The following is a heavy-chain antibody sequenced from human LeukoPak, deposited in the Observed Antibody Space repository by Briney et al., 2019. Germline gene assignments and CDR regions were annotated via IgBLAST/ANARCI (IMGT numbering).Heavy chain of an antibody. Sequence: GGSLRLSCAASAFTSSYYAMSWVRQAPGKGLEWVSAISGSGANTYYADSVKGRFTISRDNSKNTLYLQMDSLRAEDTAVYYCARDVGQFDFWGLGTLVTVSS. CDR3: ARDVGQFDF. CDR2: ISGSGANT. CDR1: AFTSSYYA. V-gene: IGHV3-23*01. D-gene: IGHD2-15*01. J-gene: IGHJ4*02.